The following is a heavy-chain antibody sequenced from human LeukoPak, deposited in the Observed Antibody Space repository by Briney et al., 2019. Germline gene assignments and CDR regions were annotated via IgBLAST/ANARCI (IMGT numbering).Heavy chain of an antibody. D-gene: IGHD3-22*01. CDR1: SGSITTYY. V-gene: IGHV4-59*08. Sequence: KPSETLSLTCTVSSGSITTYYWSWIRQPPGKGLEWIGYFHYSGSINYNPSLKSRVTISLDTSKNQFSLKLTSVTAADTAVYYCAGQREDFYYDSSGYYYFDSWGQGTLVTVSS. CDR3: AGQREDFYYDSSGYYYFDS. CDR2: FHYSGSI. J-gene: IGHJ4*02.